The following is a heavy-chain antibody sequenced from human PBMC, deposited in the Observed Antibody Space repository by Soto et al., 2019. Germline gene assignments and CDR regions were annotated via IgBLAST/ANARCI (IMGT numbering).Heavy chain of an antibody. D-gene: IGHD4-4*01. CDR1: GFDFSTYS. J-gene: IGHJ6*03. CDR2: ISRSSTTM. Sequence: PGGSLRLSCAASGFDFSTYSINWVRQAPGKGLEWVSYISRSSTTMYFADSLKGRFTISRDNAKNSVFLQMSSLRAEDTGVYYCARDGIYSNYASHFFYMDVWGKGTMVTVSS. V-gene: IGHV3-48*01. CDR3: ARDGIYSNYASHFFYMDV.